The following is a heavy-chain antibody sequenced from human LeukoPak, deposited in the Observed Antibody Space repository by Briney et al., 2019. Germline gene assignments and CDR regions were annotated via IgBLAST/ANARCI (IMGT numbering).Heavy chain of an antibody. Sequence: GGSLRLSCAASGFTFNMHAMHWVRQAPGKGLEWVAVISNDGSDEYYADSVRCRFPVSRDNFKNTVYLQMNSLRPEDAAVYYCAKARHCTTATCASAAFDAWGQGTMVTVSS. CDR2: ISNDGSDE. J-gene: IGHJ3*01. CDR1: GFTFNMHA. D-gene: IGHD2/OR15-2a*01. V-gene: IGHV3-30-3*01. CDR3: AKARHCTTATCASAAFDA.